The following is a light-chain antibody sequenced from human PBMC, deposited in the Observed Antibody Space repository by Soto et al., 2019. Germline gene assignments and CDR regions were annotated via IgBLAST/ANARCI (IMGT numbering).Light chain of an antibody. Sequence: EIVLSQSPVALSSCPGGRDTPSGRASQYINTRAAWYQQQPGQAPRLLIYGASNRATGIPDRFSGRGSGTEFTPTISRLEPEDFAVYYWQQYGSSGTFGQGTKVDIK. V-gene: IGKV3-20*01. CDR2: GAS. J-gene: IGKJ1*01. CDR1: QYINTRA. CDR3: QQYGSSGT.